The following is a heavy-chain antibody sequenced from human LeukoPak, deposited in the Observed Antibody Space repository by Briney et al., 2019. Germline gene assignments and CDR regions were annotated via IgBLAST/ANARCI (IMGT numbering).Heavy chain of an antibody. D-gene: IGHD3-10*01. CDR3: ARSRHYYGSGSYFRPPAPGFDY. Sequence: ASVKVSCKASGYTFTGYYMHWVRQAPGQGLEWMGWINPNSGGTNYAQKFQGRVNMTRDTSISTAYMGLSRLRSDDTAVYYCARSRHYYGSGSYFRPPAPGFDYWGQGTLVTVSS. J-gene: IGHJ4*02. CDR1: GYTFTGYY. V-gene: IGHV1-2*02. CDR2: INPNSGGT.